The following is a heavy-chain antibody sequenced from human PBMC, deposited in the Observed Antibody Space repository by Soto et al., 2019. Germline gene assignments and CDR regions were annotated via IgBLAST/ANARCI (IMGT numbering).Heavy chain of an antibody. J-gene: IGHJ6*02. D-gene: IGHD6-6*01. CDR2: ISGSGGST. Sequence: GGSLRLSCAASGFTFSSYAMSWVRQAPGKGLEWVSAISGSGGSTYYADSVKGRFTISRDNSKNTLYLQMNSLRAEDTAVYYCAKVLAIAARRYYYYYGMDVWGQGTTVTVSS. CDR1: GFTFSSYA. CDR3: AKVLAIAARRYYYYYGMDV. V-gene: IGHV3-23*01.